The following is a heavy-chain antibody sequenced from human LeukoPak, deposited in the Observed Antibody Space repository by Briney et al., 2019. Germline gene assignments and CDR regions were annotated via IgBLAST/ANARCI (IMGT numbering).Heavy chain of an antibody. CDR2: ICAYNGNT. CDR3: ARRIQPKNWFDP. CDR1: GYTFTSYG. D-gene: IGHD5-18*01. J-gene: IGHJ5*02. Sequence: ASVKVSCKASGYTFTSYGISWVRQAPGQGLEWMGWICAYNGNTNYAQKLQGRVTMTTDTSTSTAYMELRSLRSDDTAVYYCARRIQPKNWFDPWGQGTLVTVSS. V-gene: IGHV1-18*01.